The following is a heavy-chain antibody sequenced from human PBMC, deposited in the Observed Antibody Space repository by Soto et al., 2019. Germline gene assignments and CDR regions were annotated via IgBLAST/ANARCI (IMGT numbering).Heavy chain of an antibody. CDR2: IKSKINGGTA. CDR3: YTYSNGFITVGGFDH. D-gene: IGHD3-10*01. J-gene: IGHJ4*02. Sequence: GGSLRLSCAASGFIFSNAWINWVRQVPGKGLEWVGRIKSKINGGTADYAAPVQGRFAAPRDDSKNMVFLQMNSLKTEDTGISDVYTYSNGFITVGGFDHWGQGTQVTVSS. V-gene: IGHV3-15*07. CDR1: GFIFSNAW.